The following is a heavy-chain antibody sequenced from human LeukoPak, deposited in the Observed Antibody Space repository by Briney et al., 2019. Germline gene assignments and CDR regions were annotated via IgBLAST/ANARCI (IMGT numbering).Heavy chain of an antibody. Sequence: SETLSLTCTVSGGSISSYYWSWVRQPREKGLEWIGYIYYSGSTNYNPSLKSRVTISVDTSKNQFSLKVSSVTAADTAVYYCARDRWLGYWGQGTLVTVSS. CDR1: GGSISSYY. J-gene: IGHJ4*02. CDR2: IYYSGST. D-gene: IGHD5-18*01. CDR3: ARDRWLGY. V-gene: IGHV4-59*01.